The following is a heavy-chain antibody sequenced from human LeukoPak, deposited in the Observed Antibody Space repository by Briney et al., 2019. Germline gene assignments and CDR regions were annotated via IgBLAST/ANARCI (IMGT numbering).Heavy chain of an antibody. J-gene: IGHJ4*02. CDR1: GFTLSSYI. Sequence: PGGSLRLSCTASGFTLSSYIMNWVRQAPGKGLVWVSRINSDGSSTSYADSVKGRFTISRDNAKNTLYLQMNSLRAEDTAVYYCAREDFSNYVPDYWGQGTLVTVSS. D-gene: IGHD4-11*01. V-gene: IGHV3-74*01. CDR3: AREDFSNYVPDY. CDR2: INSDGSST.